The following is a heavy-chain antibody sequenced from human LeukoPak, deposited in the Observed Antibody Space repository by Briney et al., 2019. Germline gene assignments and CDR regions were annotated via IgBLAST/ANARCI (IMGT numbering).Heavy chain of an antibody. J-gene: IGHJ6*03. CDR3: ASSGFGELGDYYYYYYMDV. CDR2: IIPILGTA. CDR1: GGTFSSYA. V-gene: IGHV1-69*11. D-gene: IGHD3-10*01. Sequence: GASVKVSCKASGGTFSSYAISWVRQAPGQGLEWMGRIIPILGTANYAQKFQGRVTITTDESTSTAYMELSSLRSEDTAVYYCASSGFGELGDYYYYYYMDVWGKGTTVTVSS.